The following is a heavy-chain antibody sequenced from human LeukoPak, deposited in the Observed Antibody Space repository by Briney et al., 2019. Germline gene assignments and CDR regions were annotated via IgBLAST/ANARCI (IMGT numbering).Heavy chain of an antibody. V-gene: IGHV1-2*06. CDR3: AREDSTGYYHDY. D-gene: IGHD3-22*01. Sequence: ASVKVSCKASGYTFTGYYMHWVRQAPGQGLEWMGRINPNSGGTNYAQKFQGRVTMTRDTSTSTVYMELSSLRSVDTAEYYCAREDSTGYYHDYWGQGNLVTVSS. CDR1: GYTFTGYY. CDR2: INPNSGGT. J-gene: IGHJ4*02.